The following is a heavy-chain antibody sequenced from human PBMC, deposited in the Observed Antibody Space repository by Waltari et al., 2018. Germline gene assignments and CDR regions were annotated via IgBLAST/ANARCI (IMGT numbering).Heavy chain of an antibody. V-gene: IGHV4-39*01. CDR2: IYYSGST. J-gene: IGHJ4*02. Sequence: QLQLQESGPGLVKPSETLSLTCTVSGGSISSSSHYWGWIRQPPGKGLEWIGSIYYSGSTYYNPSLKSQVTISVDTSKNQFSLKLSSVTAADTAVYYCARQLSTVTTGGLGYWGQGTLVTVSS. D-gene: IGHD4-17*01. CDR1: GGSISSSSHY. CDR3: ARQLSTVTTGGLGY.